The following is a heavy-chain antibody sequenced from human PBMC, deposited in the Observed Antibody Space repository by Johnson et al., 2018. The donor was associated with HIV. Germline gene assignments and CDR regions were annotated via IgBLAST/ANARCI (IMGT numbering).Heavy chain of an antibody. CDR3: TTDPIFLGYWYQSSP. Sequence: QMLLVESGGGLGQPGGSLRLSCAASGFTFSDYYMSWIRQAPGKGLEWVSYISSSGNRMYYADSVKGRFTISRDNAKNSLYLQMNILRAEDTAVYFCTTDPIFLGYWYQSSPWGQGTMVTVSS. V-gene: IGHV3-11*01. CDR1: GFTFSDYY. J-gene: IGHJ3*01. CDR2: ISSSGNRM. D-gene: IGHD3-22*01.